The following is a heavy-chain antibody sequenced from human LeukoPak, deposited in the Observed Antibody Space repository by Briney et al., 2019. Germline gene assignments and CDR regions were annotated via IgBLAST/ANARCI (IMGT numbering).Heavy chain of an antibody. CDR1: GGSSSGDY. D-gene: IGHD1-26*01. J-gene: IGHJ4*02. V-gene: IGHV4-34*01. CDR3: ARGLPVGATSLDY. CDR2: INHSGST. Sequence: SETLSLTCAVYGGSSSGDYWSWIRHPPGNGLEWIGEINHSGSTNYNPSLKSRATISVDTSKNQFSLKLSSVTAADTAVYYCARGLPVGATSLDYWGQGTLVTVSS.